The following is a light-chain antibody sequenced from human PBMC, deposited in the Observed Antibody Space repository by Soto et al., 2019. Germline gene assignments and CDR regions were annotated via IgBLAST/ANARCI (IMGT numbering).Light chain of an antibody. J-gene: IGLJ1*01. CDR3: CSYAGTSTYV. Sequence: QSALTQPASVSGSPGLSITISCTGTSSDVGSYKFVSWYQHHPGKAPKLMVYEGNKRPSGVSNRFSGSKSGNTASLTISGLQAEDEADYYCCSYAGTSTYVFGTGTKLTVL. CDR1: SSDVGSYKF. V-gene: IGLV2-23*01. CDR2: EGN.